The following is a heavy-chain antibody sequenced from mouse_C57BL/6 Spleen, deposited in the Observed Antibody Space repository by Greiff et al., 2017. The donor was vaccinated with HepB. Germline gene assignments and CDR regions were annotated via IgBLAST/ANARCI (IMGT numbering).Heavy chain of an antibody. CDR2: IDPSDSYT. D-gene: IGHD1-1*01. CDR1: GYTFTSYW. CDR3: ASQVPGSSYGYFDV. Sequence: QVQLQQPGAELVRPGTSVKLSCKASGYTFTSYWMHWVKQRPGQGLEWIGVIDPSDSYTNYNQKFKGKATLTVDTSSSTAYMQLSSLTSEDSAVYYCASQVPGSSYGYFDVWGTGTTVTVSS. V-gene: IGHV1-59*01. J-gene: IGHJ1*03.